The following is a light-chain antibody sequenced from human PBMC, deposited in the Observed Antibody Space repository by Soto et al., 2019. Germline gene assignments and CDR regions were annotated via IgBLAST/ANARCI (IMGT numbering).Light chain of an antibody. Sequence: EIVMTQSPATLSVSPGERATLSCRASQSVTSSYLAWYQQKPGQAPRLLIYGASSRATGIPDRFSGSASGTDFTLTISRLEPEDFAVYYCQQYGGSPRTFGQGTKVDIK. V-gene: IGKV3-20*01. CDR2: GAS. CDR3: QQYGGSPRT. J-gene: IGKJ1*01. CDR1: QSVTSSY.